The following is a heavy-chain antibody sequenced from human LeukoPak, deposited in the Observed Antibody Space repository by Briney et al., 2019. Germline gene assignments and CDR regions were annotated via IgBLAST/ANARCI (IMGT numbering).Heavy chain of an antibody. V-gene: IGHV3-11*05. J-gene: IGHJ6*03. D-gene: IGHD2-15*01. Sequence: GGTLRLSCAASGFTVSDYSMSWVRQAPGKGLEWVSAISGSGSYTDYADSVKGRFTISRDNAKNSLFLQMNSLRAEDTAVYYCARVLRYCSGGNCYSGGLGYMDVWGKGTTVTISS. CDR2: ISGSGSYT. CDR3: ARVLRYCSGGNCYSGGLGYMDV. CDR1: GFTVSDYS.